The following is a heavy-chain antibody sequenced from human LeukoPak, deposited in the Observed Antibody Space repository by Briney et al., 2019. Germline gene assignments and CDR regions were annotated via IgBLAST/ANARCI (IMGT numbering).Heavy chain of an antibody. Sequence: GGSLRLSCAASGFTFSSYTMHWIRQAPGKGLEWVSSISGSNSYIFYADSVKGRFTVSRNNAKDSLYLQMNSLRAEDTAVYYCARALTTLTYEGYWGQGTLVTVSS. D-gene: IGHD1-1*01. CDR3: ARALTTLTYEGY. CDR1: GFTFSSYT. V-gene: IGHV3-21*01. J-gene: IGHJ4*02. CDR2: ISGSNSYI.